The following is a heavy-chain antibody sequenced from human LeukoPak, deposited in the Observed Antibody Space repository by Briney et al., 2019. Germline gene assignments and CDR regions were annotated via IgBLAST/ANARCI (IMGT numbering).Heavy chain of an antibody. CDR2: ISSYNGNT. D-gene: IGHD3-10*01. J-gene: IGHJ4*02. CDR1: GYTFTTYG. V-gene: IGHV1-18*01. CDR3: ARVLNRVRGVIILYYFDY. Sequence: ASVKVSCKASGYTFTTYGISWVRQAPGQGLEWMGWISSYNGNTNYAQKLQGRVTMTTDTSTSTAYMELRSLRSDDTAVYYCARVLNRVRGVIILYYFDYWGQGTLVTVSS.